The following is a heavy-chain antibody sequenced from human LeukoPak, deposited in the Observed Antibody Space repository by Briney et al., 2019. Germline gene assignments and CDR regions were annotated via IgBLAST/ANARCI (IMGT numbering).Heavy chain of an antibody. V-gene: IGHV1-69*05. CDR1: GGTFSSYA. CDR3: ARTEMVVAASNY. J-gene: IGHJ4*02. D-gene: IGHD2-15*01. Sequence: GASVKVSCKASGGTFSSYAISWVRQAPGQGLEWMGRIIPIFGTANYAQKFQGRVTITTDESTSTAYMELRSLRSDDTAVYYCARTEMVVAASNYWGQGTLVTVSS. CDR2: IIPIFGTA.